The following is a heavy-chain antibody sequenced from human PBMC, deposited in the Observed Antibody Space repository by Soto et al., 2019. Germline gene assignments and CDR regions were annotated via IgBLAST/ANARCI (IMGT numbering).Heavy chain of an antibody. V-gene: IGHV1-69*01. Sequence: QVQLVQSGAEVKKPGSSVKVSCKASGVTFSSYAISWVRQAPGQGLECMGGIIPIFGTANYAQKFQGRVTITAYESTSTAYMELSSLRSEDTAVYYCASGQENYYDSSGSADWGQGTLVIFAS. J-gene: IGHJ4*02. CDR2: IIPIFGTA. CDR1: GVTFSSYA. CDR3: ASGQENYYDSSGSAD. D-gene: IGHD3-22*01.